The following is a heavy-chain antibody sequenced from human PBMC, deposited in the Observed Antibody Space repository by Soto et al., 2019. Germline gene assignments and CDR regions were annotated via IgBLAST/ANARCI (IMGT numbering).Heavy chain of an antibody. J-gene: IGHJ4*02. D-gene: IGHD5-18*01. CDR1: GGSISSGGYS. CDR3: ASSGYSYGRFDY. V-gene: IGHV4-30-2*01. CDR2: IYHSGST. Sequence: QLQLQESGSGLVKPSQTLSLTCAVSGGSISSGGYSWSWIRQPPGKGLEWIGYIYHSGSTSYNPSLKSRVTISVDRSKNQFSLKLSSVTAADTAVYYCASSGYSYGRFDYWGQGTLVTVSS.